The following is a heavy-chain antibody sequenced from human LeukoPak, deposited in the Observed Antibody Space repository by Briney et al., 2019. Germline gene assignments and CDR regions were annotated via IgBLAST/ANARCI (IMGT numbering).Heavy chain of an antibody. D-gene: IGHD3-10*01. Sequence: GGSLRLSCEASGFNFGTFAMHWVRQAPREGLEWLAIIWYDGRNKHYSDSVKGRFTISRGNSKSSLHLQMNSLRAEDTAVYYCRGTYYYGSGIDGDYFDYWGQGTLVTVSS. V-gene: IGHV3-33*01. CDR1: GFNFGTFA. J-gene: IGHJ4*02. CDR3: RGTYYYGSGIDGDYFDY. CDR2: IWYDGRNK.